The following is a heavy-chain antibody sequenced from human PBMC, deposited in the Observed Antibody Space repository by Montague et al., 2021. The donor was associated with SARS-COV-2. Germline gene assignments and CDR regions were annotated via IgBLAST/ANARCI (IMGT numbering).Heavy chain of an antibody. Sequence: SETLSLTCTVSGGSISSSSYYWSWIRQPPGKGLEWIGSIYYSGSTYYNPSLKSRVTISVDTSKNQFSLKLSSVTAADTAVYYCAREFTYSGILWFGKYEGGYYYYGMDVWGQGTTVTVSS. V-gene: IGHV4-39*02. CDR2: IYYSGST. CDR1: GGSISSSSYY. D-gene: IGHD3-10*01. CDR3: AREFTYSGILWFGKYEGGYYYYGMDV. J-gene: IGHJ6*02.